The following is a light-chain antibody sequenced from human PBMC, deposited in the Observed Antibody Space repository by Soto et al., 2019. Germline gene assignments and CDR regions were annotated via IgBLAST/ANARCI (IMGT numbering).Light chain of an antibody. V-gene: IGLV1-40*01. Sequence: QSVLTQPPSVSGAPGQRVTISCTGSSSNIGAGYDVHWYQQLPGTAPKLLIYGNSNRPSGVADRFSGSKSGTSASLAISGVQAEDEADYYSQSYDSSLSGSRVFGGGTKVAVL. CDR1: SSNIGAGYD. J-gene: IGLJ3*02. CDR2: GNS. CDR3: QSYDSSLSGSRV.